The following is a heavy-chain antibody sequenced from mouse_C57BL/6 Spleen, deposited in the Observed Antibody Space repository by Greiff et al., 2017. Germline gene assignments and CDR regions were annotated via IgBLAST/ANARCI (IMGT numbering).Heavy chain of an antibody. CDR3: ARDAYYAMDY. CDR2: ISYDGSN. V-gene: IGHV3-6*01. CDR1: GYSITSGYY. Sequence: EVQLQESGPGLVKPSQSLSLTCSVTGYSITSGYYWNWIRQFPGNKLEWMGYISYDGSNNYNPSLKNRIPITRDTSKNQFFLKLNSVTTEDTATYYCARDAYYAMDYWGQGTSVTVSS. J-gene: IGHJ4*01.